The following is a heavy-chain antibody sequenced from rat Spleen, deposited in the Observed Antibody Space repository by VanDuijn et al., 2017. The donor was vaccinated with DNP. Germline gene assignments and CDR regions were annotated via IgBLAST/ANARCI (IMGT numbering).Heavy chain of an antibody. CDR3: ARGSDGVWFAY. V-gene: IGHV1-43*01. Sequence: QVQLRQSGAEPAKPGSSVKISCRASGYTFTTYYIGWIKQTTRQGLEYIGYINTGSGGTNYNEKFKGKATLTVGKSSSTAFMQLSSLTPDDSAVYYCARGSDGVWFAYWGQGVMVTVSS. CDR2: INTGSGGT. J-gene: IGHJ2*01. D-gene: IGHD4-4*01. CDR1: GYTFTTYY.